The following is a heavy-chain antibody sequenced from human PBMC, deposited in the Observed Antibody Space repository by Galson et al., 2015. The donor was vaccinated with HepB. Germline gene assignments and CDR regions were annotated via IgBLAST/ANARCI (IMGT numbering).Heavy chain of an antibody. CDR3: AKDLVPLLWFGELFDY. Sequence: SLRLSCAASGFTFSSYGMHWVRQAPGKGLEWVAFIRYDGSNKYYADSVKGRFTISRDNSKNTLYLQMNSLRAEDTAVYYCAKDLVPLLWFGELFDYWGQGTLVTVSS. D-gene: IGHD3-10*01. CDR2: IRYDGSNK. J-gene: IGHJ4*02. V-gene: IGHV3-30*02. CDR1: GFTFSSYG.